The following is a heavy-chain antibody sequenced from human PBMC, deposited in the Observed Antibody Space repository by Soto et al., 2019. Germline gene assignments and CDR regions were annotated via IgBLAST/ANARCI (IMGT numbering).Heavy chain of an antibody. CDR2: LYYSGST. CDR1: GGSISSSSYY. V-gene: IGHV4-39*01. J-gene: IGHJ6*03. Sequence: QLQLQESGPGLVKPSETLSLTCTVSGGSISSSSYYWGWIRQPPGKGLEWIASLYYSGSTYYNPSLKSRVTISVDTSTNQSSLKLSSVTAADTAVYYCARHEGYCSSTSCQYYYYYMDVWGKGTTVTVSS. CDR3: ARHEGYCSSTSCQYYYYYMDV. D-gene: IGHD2-2*01.